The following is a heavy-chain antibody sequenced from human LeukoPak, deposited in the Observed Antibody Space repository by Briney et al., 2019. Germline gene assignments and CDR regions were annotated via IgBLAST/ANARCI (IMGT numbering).Heavy chain of an antibody. D-gene: IGHD1-7*01. Sequence: SVKVSCKASGGTFSSYAISWVRQAPGQGLEWMGRTIPILGIANYAQKFQGRVTITADKSTSTAYMELSSLRSEDTAVYYCARNTMRGTGTNWFDPWGQGTLVTVSS. J-gene: IGHJ5*02. V-gene: IGHV1-69*04. CDR3: ARNTMRGTGTNWFDP. CDR2: TIPILGIA. CDR1: GGTFSSYA.